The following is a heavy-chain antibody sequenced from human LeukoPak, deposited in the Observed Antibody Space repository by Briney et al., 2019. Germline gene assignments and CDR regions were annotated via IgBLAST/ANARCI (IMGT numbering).Heavy chain of an antibody. V-gene: IGHV3-7*04. Sequence: GGSLRLSCAASGFTFSSYWMSWVRQAPGKGLEWVANIKQDGSEKYYVDSVKGRFTISRDNAKNSLYLQMNSLRAEDTAVYYCSRVRLRSYYDSSGYYSAQMGGEAFDIWCQGTMVTVSS. D-gene: IGHD3-22*01. CDR1: GFTFSSYW. CDR2: IKQDGSEK. CDR3: SRVRLRSYYDSSGYYSAQMGGEAFDI. J-gene: IGHJ3*02.